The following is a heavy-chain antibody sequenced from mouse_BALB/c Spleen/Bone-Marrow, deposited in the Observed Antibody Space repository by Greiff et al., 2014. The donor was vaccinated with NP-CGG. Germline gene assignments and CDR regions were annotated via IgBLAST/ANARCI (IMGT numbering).Heavy chain of an antibody. V-gene: IGHV1-62-2*01. CDR3: ARHDDYGGSYYYAMDY. D-gene: IGHD1-1*01. CDR2: FYPGSGSI. Sequence: VQLVESGAELVKPGASVKLSCKASGYTFTEYIIHWVKQRSGQGLEWIGWFYPGSGSIKYNEKFKDKATLTTDKSSSTVYMELRRLTSEDSAVYDCARHDDYGGSYYYAMDYWGQGTSVTVSS. J-gene: IGHJ4*01. CDR1: GYTFTEYI.